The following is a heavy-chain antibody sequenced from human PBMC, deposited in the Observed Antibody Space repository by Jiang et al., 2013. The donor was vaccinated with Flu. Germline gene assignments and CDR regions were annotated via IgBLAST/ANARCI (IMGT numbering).Heavy chain of an antibody. D-gene: IGHD2-2*01. V-gene: IGHV5-51*03. CDR2: IYPGDSDT. CDR3: ARGLSVVPAAIPHCYFDY. CDR1: GYSFTSYW. Sequence: GAEVKKPGESLKISCKGSGYSFTSYWIGWVRQMPGKGLEWMGIIYPGDSDTRYSPSFQGQVTISADKSISTAYLQWSSLKASDTAMYYCARGLSVVPAAIPHCYFDYWGQGTLVTVSS. J-gene: IGHJ4*02.